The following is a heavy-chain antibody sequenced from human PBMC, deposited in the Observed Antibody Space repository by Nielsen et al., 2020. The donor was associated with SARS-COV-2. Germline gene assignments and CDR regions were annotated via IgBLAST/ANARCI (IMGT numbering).Heavy chain of an antibody. CDR1: GGSISSSSYY. D-gene: IGHD3-22*01. V-gene: IGHV4-39*07. CDR3: ARGRYYDSSGFRPTHYYYYYGMDV. Sequence: SETLSLTCTVSGGSISSSSYYWGWIRQPPGKGLEWIGSIYYSGSTYYNPSLKSRVTISVDTSKNQFSLKLSSVTAADTAVYYCARGRYYDSSGFRPTHYYYYYGMDVWGQGTTVTVSS. CDR2: IYYSGST. J-gene: IGHJ6*02.